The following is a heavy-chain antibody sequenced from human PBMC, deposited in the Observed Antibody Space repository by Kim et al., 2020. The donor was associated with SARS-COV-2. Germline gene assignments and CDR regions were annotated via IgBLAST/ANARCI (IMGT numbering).Heavy chain of an antibody. Sequence: ASVKVSCKASGYTFTSYAMNWVRQAPGQGLEWMGWINTNTGNPTYAQGFTGRFVFSLDTSVSTAYLQISSLKAEDTAVYYCATMGPYGDYDEPQNYSPPQGEYDFDYWGQGTLVTVSS. V-gene: IGHV7-4-1*02. CDR1: GYTFTSYA. D-gene: IGHD4-17*01. CDR3: ATMGPYGDYDEPQNYSPPQGEYDFDY. CDR2: INTNTGNP. J-gene: IGHJ4*01.